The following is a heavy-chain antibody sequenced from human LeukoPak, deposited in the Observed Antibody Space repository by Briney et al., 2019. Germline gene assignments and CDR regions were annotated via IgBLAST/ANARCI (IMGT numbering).Heavy chain of an antibody. V-gene: IGHV3-11*01. D-gene: IGHD6-13*01. CDR1: GFTFSDYY. Sequence: PGGSLRLSCAASGFTFSDYYMSWIRQAPGKGLEWVSYISSTGFTVYYADSVKGRFTISRDNAKNSLYLQMNSLRAEDTAVYYCARDVEEHQLITMDVWGQGTTVTVSS. J-gene: IGHJ6*02. CDR2: ISSTGFTV. CDR3: ARDVEEHQLITMDV.